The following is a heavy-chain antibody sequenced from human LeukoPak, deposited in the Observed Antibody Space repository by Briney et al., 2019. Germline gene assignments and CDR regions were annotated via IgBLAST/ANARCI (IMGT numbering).Heavy chain of an antibody. V-gene: IGHV4-34*01. CDR1: GGSFSGYY. CDR2: INHSGST. Sequence: SETLSLTCAVYGGSFSGYYWSWIRHPPGKGLEWIGEINHSGSTNYNPPLKSRVTISVDTSKNQFSLKLSSVTAAATAVYYCARGRDYYDSSGYYNWFDPWGQGTLVTVSS. J-gene: IGHJ5*02. CDR3: ARGRDYYDSSGYYNWFDP. D-gene: IGHD3-22*01.